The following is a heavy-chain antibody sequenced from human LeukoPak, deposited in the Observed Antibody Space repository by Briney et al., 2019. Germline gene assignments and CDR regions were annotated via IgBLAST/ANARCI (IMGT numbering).Heavy chain of an antibody. Sequence: PSETLSLTCAVYSGXFSGYYCSWIRQPPGKGLEWIGEIYHSGSTNYNPSLKSRVTISVDTSKNQFSLKLNSVPAADTAVYYCARGFATMVRGVVLDFWGQGTLVTVSS. CDR3: ARGFATMVRGVVLDF. D-gene: IGHD3-10*01. J-gene: IGHJ4*02. CDR2: IYHSGST. CDR1: SGXFSGYY. V-gene: IGHV4-34*01.